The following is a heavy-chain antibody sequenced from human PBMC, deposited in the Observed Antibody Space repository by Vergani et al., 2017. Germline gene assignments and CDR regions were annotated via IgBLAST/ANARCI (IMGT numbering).Heavy chain of an antibody. CDR3: ARVGDSVSYYKHYYYYYGMDV. CDR1: GGSISSYY. D-gene: IGHD1-26*01. CDR2: IYYSGST. J-gene: IGHJ6*02. V-gene: IGHV4-59*01. Sequence: QVQLQESGPGLVKPSQTLSLTCTVSGGSISSYYWSWIRQPPGKGLEWIGYIYYSGSTNYNPSLKSRVTISVDTSKNQFSLKLSSVTAADTAVYYCARVGDSVSYYKHYYYYYGMDVWGQGTTVTVSS.